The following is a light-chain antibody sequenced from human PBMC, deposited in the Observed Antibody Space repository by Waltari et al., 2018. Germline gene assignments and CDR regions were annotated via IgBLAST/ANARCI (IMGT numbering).Light chain of an antibody. CDR3: QQYHSIPYT. CDR1: QSVLYSSNNKNS. CDR2: WAS. V-gene: IGKV4-1*01. J-gene: IGKJ2*01. Sequence: DIVMTQSPDSLAVSLGERATINCKSSQSVLYSSNNKNSVAWYQQKLGQPPQLLIYWASTRESGVPERFNGSGSGTDFTLTINSLQTEDVALYYCQQYHSIPYTFGQGTKLEIK.